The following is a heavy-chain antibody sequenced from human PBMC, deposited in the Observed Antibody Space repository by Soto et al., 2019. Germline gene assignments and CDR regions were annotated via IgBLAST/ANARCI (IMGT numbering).Heavy chain of an antibody. CDR2: IYYSGST. V-gene: IGHV4-59*01. J-gene: IGHJ6*03. CDR1: GDSISSYY. D-gene: IGHD2-2*01. Sequence: QVQLQESGPGLVKPSETLSLTCTVSGDSISSYYWSWIRQPPGKGLEWIWYIYYSGSTMYNPSLKSRVTISVDTSKHQFSLKLSSVAAADTAVYYCARQYCSTTSCYVGFFYMDVWGKGTTVTVSS. CDR3: ARQYCSTTSCYVGFFYMDV.